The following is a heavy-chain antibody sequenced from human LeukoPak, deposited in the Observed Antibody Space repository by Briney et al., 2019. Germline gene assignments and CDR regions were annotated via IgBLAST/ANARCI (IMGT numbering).Heavy chain of an antibody. CDR2: IKQDGSEK. CDR3: AREDCSGGSCYVGGYYYGMDV. J-gene: IGHJ6*02. Sequence: GGSLRLSCAASGFTFSSYWMSWVCQAPGKGLEWVANIKQDGSEKYYVDSVKGRFTISRDNARNSLYLQMNSLRAEDTAVYYCAREDCSGGSCYVGGYYYGMDVWGQGTTVTVSS. CDR1: GFTFSSYW. D-gene: IGHD2-15*01. V-gene: IGHV3-7*01.